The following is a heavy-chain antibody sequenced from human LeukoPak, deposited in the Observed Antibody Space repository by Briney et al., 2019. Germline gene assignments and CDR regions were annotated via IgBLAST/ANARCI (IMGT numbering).Heavy chain of an antibody. CDR1: GFNFQNYG. V-gene: IGHV3-30*03. CDR2: ISYDGSNK. CDR3: ARDRAGLDY. D-gene: IGHD5-24*01. Sequence: PGGSLRLSCAASGFNFQNYGMSWVRQSPGKGLEWVAVISYDGSNKYYADSVKGRFTISRDNSKNTLYLQMNSLRAEDTAVYYCARDRAGLDYWGQGTLVTVSS. J-gene: IGHJ4*02.